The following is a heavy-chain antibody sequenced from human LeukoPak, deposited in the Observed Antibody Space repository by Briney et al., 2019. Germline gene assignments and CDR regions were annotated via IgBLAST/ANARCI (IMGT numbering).Heavy chain of an antibody. CDR1: GFRFTNYW. D-gene: IGHD6-13*01. CDR2: IDPSDSYI. J-gene: IGHJ4*02. CDR3: ASRYASTWYNY. Sequence: GESLRISFKGSGFRFTNYWISRVRPMPGKGLAWMARIDPSDSYINYNPSFQGHDTISADKSINTAYLQWSSLKASDTAIYYWASRYASTWYNYWGQGTLVSVSA. V-gene: IGHV5-10-1*01.